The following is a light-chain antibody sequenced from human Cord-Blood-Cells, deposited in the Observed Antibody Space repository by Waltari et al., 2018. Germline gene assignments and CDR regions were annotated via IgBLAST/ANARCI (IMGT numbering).Light chain of an antibody. CDR2: GVS. V-gene: IGLV2-14*01. Sequence: QSALTQPASVSGSPGQSITISCTGTSSDVGGYNYVSLYQQHPGKAPKLMIYGVSKRPSGVSNRFSGSKSGNTASLTISGLQAEDEADYYCSSYTSSSTWVFGGGTKLTVL. CDR3: SSYTSSSTWV. CDR1: SSDVGGYNY. J-gene: IGLJ3*02.